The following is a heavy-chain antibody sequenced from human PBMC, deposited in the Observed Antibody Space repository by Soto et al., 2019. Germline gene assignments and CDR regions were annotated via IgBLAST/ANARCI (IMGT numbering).Heavy chain of an antibody. CDR2: INHSGST. J-gene: IGHJ4*02. CDR3: ASRRRPPKAIVATIYGFDY. Sequence: SETLSLTCAVYGGSFSGYYWSWIRQPPGKGLEWIGEINHSGSTNYNPSLKSRVTISVDTSKNQFSLKLSSVTAADTAVYYCASRRRPPKAIVATIYGFDYWGQGTLFTVSS. D-gene: IGHD5-12*01. CDR1: GGSFSGYY. V-gene: IGHV4-34*01.